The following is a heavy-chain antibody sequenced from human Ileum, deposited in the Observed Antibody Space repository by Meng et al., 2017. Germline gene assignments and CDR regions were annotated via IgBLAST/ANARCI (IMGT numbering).Heavy chain of an antibody. V-gene: IGHV4-4*02. Sequence: QVQLRESGPALVKPSETLSLPCAVSGDSVTNHNWWAWVRQPPGKGLGWIGEIPQRGSSAYNPSLKSGVSMSIGKSKNQFSLKLTSVTAADTAVYHCLRGSGGSVWGQGTLVTVSS. J-gene: IGHJ1*01. CDR3: LRGSGGSV. CDR1: GDSVTNHNW. D-gene: IGHD3-10*01. CDR2: IPQRGSS.